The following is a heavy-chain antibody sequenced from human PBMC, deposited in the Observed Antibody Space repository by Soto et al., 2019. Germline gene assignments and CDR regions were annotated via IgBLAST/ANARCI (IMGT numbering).Heavy chain of an antibody. CDR1: GGLFSSYP. J-gene: IGHJ4*02. CDR2: IIPVFQTA. D-gene: IGHD3-22*01. Sequence: QEQLVQSGAEVKKPGSSVKVSCKASGGLFSSYPISWVRQVPGQGLEWMGGIIPVFQTAYYTQRFQGRVTITADESTNTAYMELSSLRSXXXXXYXCARGGSGYTWFNEFWGQGTLVTVSS. CDR3: ARGGSGYTWFNEF. V-gene: IGHV1-69*01.